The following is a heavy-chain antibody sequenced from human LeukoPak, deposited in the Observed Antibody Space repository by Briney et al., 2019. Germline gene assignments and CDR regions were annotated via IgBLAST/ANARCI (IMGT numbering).Heavy chain of an antibody. CDR1: GGSMSNYY. D-gene: IGHD2-2*02. CDR2: IYYSGST. V-gene: IGHV4-59*01. CDR3: ARGDFAIYVFDY. J-gene: IGHJ4*02. Sequence: SETLSLTCTVSGGSMSNYYWSRIRQPPGKGLEWIGYIYYSGSTNYNPSLKSRVTISVDTSKNQFSLKLSSVTAADTAVYYCARGDFAIYVFDYWGQGTLVTVSS.